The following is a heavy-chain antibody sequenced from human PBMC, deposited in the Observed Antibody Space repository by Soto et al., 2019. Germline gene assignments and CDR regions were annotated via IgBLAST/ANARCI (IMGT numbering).Heavy chain of an antibody. D-gene: IGHD1-7*01. Sequence: GGSLRLSCVASGFTFSTYSMRWVRHAPGKGLEWVSGFRAGGDDGTTYSADSVKGRFTISRDRSKNTLYLQMSSLRAEDTALYYCAKNQERELPRVNDFWGQGTLVTVSS. CDR3: AKNQERELPRVNDF. V-gene: IGHV3-23*01. CDR2: FRAGGDDGTT. J-gene: IGHJ4*02. CDR1: GFTFSTYS.